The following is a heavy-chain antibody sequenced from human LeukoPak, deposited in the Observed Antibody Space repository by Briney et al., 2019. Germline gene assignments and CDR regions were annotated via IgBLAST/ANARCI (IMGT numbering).Heavy chain of an antibody. D-gene: IGHD2-15*01. CDR1: GGSISSGGYS. CDR3: ARGYCSGGSCASFDH. CDR2: IYHSGST. J-gene: IGHJ4*02. V-gene: IGHV4-30-2*01. Sequence: PSQTLSLTCAVSGGSISSGGYSWSWIRQPPGKGLEWIGYIYHSGSTYYNPSLKSRVTISVDRSKNQFSLKLSSVTAADTAVYYCARGYCSGGSCASFDHWGQGTLVTVSS.